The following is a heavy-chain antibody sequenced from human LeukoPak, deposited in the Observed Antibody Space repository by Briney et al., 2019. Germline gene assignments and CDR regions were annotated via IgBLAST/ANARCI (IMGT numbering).Heavy chain of an antibody. Sequence: GESLKISCKGSGYSFTSYWIGWVRQMPGKGVGWMGVIYPGDSDTRYSPSFQGQVTISADKSISTAYLQWSSLKASDTAMYYCARAIYDYYDSSVLEALDIWGQGTMVTVSS. V-gene: IGHV5-51*01. CDR3: ARAIYDYYDSSVLEALDI. CDR1: GYSFTSYW. J-gene: IGHJ3*02. CDR2: IYPGDSDT. D-gene: IGHD3-22*01.